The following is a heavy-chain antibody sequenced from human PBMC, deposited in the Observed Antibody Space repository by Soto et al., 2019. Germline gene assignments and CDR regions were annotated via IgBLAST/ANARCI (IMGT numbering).Heavy chain of an antibody. CDR2: TYHRGTT. J-gene: IGHJ4*02. D-gene: IGHD4-4*01. CDR1: SASISSYY. V-gene: IGHV4-59*13. Sequence: KPSETLSLTCTVSSASISSYYWSWIRQPPGKGLEWMGFTYHRGTTNYNPSLKSRVTIVVDTSKNQFSLRLRSVTAADTAVYYCAREKGHSNPFDFWGPGMLVTVSS. CDR3: AREKGHSNPFDF.